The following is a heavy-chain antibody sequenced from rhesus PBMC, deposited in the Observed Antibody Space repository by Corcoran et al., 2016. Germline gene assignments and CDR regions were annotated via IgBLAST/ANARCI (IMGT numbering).Heavy chain of an antibody. CDR1: GGSISSSYYY. CDR3: ARGRRGGDY. Sequence: QVQLQESGPGLVKPSETLSLTCAVSGGSISSSYYYWSWIRQAPGKGLEWIGYISYSGSTSYNPARKVRVTSARDTSKNQFSLKLSSVTAADTAVYYCARGRRGGDYWGQGVLVTVSS. V-gene: IGHV4-122*02. D-gene: IGHD1-44*02. J-gene: IGHJ4*01. CDR2: ISYSGST.